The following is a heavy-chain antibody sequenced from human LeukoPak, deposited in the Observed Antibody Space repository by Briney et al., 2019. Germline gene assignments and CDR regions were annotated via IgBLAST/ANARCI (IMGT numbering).Heavy chain of an antibody. J-gene: IGHJ6*03. CDR2: ISYDGSNK. CDR3: ARTRSFSGWGYYYMDV. D-gene: IGHD6-19*01. CDR1: GFTFSSYA. Sequence: GGSLRLSCAASGFTFSSYAMHWVRQAPGKGLEWVAVISYDGSNKYYADSVKGRFTISRDNAKNTLYLQMNSLRAEDTAVYYCARTRSFSGWGYYYMDVWGKGTTVTVSS. V-gene: IGHV3-30-3*01.